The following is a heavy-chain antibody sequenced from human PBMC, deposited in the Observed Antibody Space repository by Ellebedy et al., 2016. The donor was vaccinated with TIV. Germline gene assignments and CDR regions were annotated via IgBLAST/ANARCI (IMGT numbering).Heavy chain of an antibody. CDR3: ARDTHSYVRFDY. J-gene: IGHJ4*02. CDR1: GFSVSNNY. CDR2: IYADGNT. D-gene: IGHD5-18*01. V-gene: IGHV3-53*01. Sequence: GESLKISCAASGFSVSNNYMGWVRQAPGKGLEWVSVIYADGNTYYADSVEGRFTISRDNSKNTLYLQMDSLRAEDTAMYFCARDTHSYVRFDYWGQGTLVTVSS.